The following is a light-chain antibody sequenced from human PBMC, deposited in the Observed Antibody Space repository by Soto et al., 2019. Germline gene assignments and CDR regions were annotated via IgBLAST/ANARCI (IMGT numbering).Light chain of an antibody. V-gene: IGKV1-39*01. Sequence: DIQLTQSPSSLSPSVGDRITLSCRASQSISRNLTWYQQMPGKAPSLLIYEAGYLQSGVPARFSGSGSGTEVNLTISSLQPEELAAYYCHQSHSTPYTFGQGTKLEI. CDR2: EAG. CDR3: HQSHSTPYT. CDR1: QSISRN. J-gene: IGKJ2*01.